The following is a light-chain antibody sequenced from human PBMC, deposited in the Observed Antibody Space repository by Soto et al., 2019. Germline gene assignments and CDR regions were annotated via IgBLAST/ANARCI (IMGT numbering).Light chain of an antibody. CDR1: SSDVGGYNY. V-gene: IGLV2-14*01. CDR3: ISYTSSSTLV. Sequence: QSALTQPASVSGSPGQSITISCTGTSSDVGGYNYDSWYQQHPGKAPKLMIYEVSNRPSGVSNRFSGSKSGNTASLTISGLQAEDEADYYCISYTSSSTLVFGGGTQLTVL. J-gene: IGLJ3*02. CDR2: EVS.